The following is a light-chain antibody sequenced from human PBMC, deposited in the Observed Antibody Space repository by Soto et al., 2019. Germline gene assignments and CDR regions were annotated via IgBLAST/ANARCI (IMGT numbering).Light chain of an antibody. V-gene: IGLV2-14*01. CDR3: SSYTSSSTLGYV. CDR1: SSDVGGYNY. Sequence: QSALTQPASVSGSPGQSITISCTGTSSDVGGYNYVSWYQQHPGKATKLMIYDVSNRPSGVSNRFSGSKSGNTASLTISGLQAEDEADYYCSSYTSSSTLGYVFGTGTQLTVL. CDR2: DVS. J-gene: IGLJ1*01.